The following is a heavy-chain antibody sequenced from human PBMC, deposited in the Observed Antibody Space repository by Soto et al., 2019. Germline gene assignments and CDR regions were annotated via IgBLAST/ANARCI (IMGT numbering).Heavy chain of an antibody. V-gene: IGHV3-7*05. CDR3: ARGTYSNYSKISAYYGMDV. D-gene: IGHD4-4*01. CDR2: IKQDGSEK. J-gene: IGHJ6*02. Sequence: GGSLRLSCAASGFTFSSYWMSWVRQAPGKGLEWVANIKQDGSEKYYVDSVKGRFTISRDNAKNSLYLQMNSLRAEDTAVYYCARGTYSNYSKISAYYGMDVWGQGTTVTVSS. CDR1: GFTFSSYW.